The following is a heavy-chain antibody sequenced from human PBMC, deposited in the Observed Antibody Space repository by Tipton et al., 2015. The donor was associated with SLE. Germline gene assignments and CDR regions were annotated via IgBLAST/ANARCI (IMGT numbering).Heavy chain of an antibody. CDR2: MYYSGTT. D-gene: IGHD3-3*01. CDR3: VRLQFIFAGMDV. Sequence: TLSLTCNVSGGSISSSSYYWGWIRQPPGKGLEWIGSMYYSGTTYYNPSLKSRVTISVDTSKNQFSLKLSSVTAADTAVYYCVRLQFIFAGMDVWGKGTTVTVSS. J-gene: IGHJ6*04. V-gene: IGHV4-39*07. CDR1: GGSISSSSYY.